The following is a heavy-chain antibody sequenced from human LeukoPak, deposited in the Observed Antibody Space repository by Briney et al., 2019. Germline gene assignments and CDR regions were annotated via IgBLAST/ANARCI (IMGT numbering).Heavy chain of an antibody. CDR1: GGSISSYY. CDR3: ASEGLWFGELSWFDP. V-gene: IGHV4-4*07. CDR2: IYTSGST. J-gene: IGHJ5*02. D-gene: IGHD3-10*01. Sequence: SETLSLTCTVSGGSISSYYWSWIRQPAGKGLEWLGRIYTSGSTNYNPSLKSRVTMSVDTSKNQFSLKLSSVTAADTAVYYCASEGLWFGELSWFDPWGQGTLVTVSS.